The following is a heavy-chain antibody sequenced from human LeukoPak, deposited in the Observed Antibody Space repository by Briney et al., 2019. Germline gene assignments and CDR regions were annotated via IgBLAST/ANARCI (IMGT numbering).Heavy chain of an antibody. V-gene: IGHV3-30-3*01. CDR3: AAWIQLWPDY. Sequence: GGYLRLSCAASGFTFSSYAMHWVRQAPGKGLEWVAVISYDGSNKYYADSVKGRFTISRDNSKNTLYLQMNSLRAEDTAVYYCAAWIQLWPDYWGQGTLVTVSS. D-gene: IGHD5-18*01. CDR1: GFTFSSYA. CDR2: ISYDGSNK. J-gene: IGHJ4*02.